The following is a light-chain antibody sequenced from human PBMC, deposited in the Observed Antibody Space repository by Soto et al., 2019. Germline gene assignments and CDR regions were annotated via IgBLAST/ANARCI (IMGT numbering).Light chain of an antibody. CDR3: AAWDDSLKGYV. V-gene: IGLV1-47*01. CDR1: TSNIGSNY. Sequence: QSVLTQPPSASGTPGQGVTISCSGSTSNIGSNYVYWYQQLPGTAPKLLIYRNNQRPSGVPDRFSGSRSGTSASLAIRGLQFEDEGDYYCAAWDDSLKGYVFGTGTKVTVL. J-gene: IGLJ1*01. CDR2: RNN.